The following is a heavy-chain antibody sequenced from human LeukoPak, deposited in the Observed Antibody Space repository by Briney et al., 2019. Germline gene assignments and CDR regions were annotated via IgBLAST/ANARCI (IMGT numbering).Heavy chain of an antibody. D-gene: IGHD3-3*01. CDR3: ARTVEEWLYGGFDI. V-gene: IGHV3-21*06. CDR2: ISSAGNYI. J-gene: IGHJ3*02. CDR1: GFTFSAYS. Sequence: GGSLRLSCAGSGFTFSAYSMNWVRQAPGKGLEWVSSISSAGNYIYYADSVKDRFTISRDNAKNSLYLQINSLRAEDTALYYCARTVEEWLYGGFDIWGQGTLVTVSS.